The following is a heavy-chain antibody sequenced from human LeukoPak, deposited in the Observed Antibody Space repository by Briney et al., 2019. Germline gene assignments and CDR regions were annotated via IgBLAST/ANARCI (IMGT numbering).Heavy chain of an antibody. CDR3: AKDQAVDILTGHHNSNYYYYGMDV. V-gene: IGHV3-30-3*01. CDR1: GFTFSSYA. Sequence: GGSLRLSCAASGFTFSSYAMHWVRQAPGKGLEWVAVISYDGSNKYYADSVKGRFTISRDNSKNTLYLQMNSLRAEDTAVYYCAKDQAVDILTGHHNSNYYYYGMDVWGQGTTVTVSS. CDR2: ISYDGSNK. J-gene: IGHJ6*02. D-gene: IGHD3-9*01.